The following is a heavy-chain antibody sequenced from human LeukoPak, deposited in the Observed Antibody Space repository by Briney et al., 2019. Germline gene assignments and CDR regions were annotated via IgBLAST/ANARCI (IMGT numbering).Heavy chain of an antibody. CDR2: IYYSGST. J-gene: IGHJ4*02. CDR1: GGSISSSSYY. Sequence: SETLSLTCTVSGGSISSSSYYWGWIRQPPGKGLEWIGSIYYSGSTYYNPSLKSRVTISVDTSENQFSLKLSSVTAADTAVYYCARFYGSGSSFDYWGQGTLVTVSS. V-gene: IGHV4-39*01. CDR3: ARFYGSGSSFDY. D-gene: IGHD3-10*01.